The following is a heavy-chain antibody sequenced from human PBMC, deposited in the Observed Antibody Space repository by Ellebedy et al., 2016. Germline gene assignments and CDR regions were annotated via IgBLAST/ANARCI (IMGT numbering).Heavy chain of an antibody. CDR3: AREAVAGKGWPFDY. CDR1: GGSFSGYY. CDR2: INHSGST. D-gene: IGHD6-19*01. Sequence: SETLSLXXAVYGGSFSGYYWSWIRQPPGKGLEWIGEINHSGSTNYNPSLKSRVTISVDTSKNQFSLKLSSVTAADTAVYYCAREAVAGKGWPFDYWGQGTLVTVSS. V-gene: IGHV4-34*01. J-gene: IGHJ4*02.